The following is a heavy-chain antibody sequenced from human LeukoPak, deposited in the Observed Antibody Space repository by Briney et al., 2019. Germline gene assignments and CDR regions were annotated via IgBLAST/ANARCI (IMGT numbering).Heavy chain of an antibody. J-gene: IGHJ4*02. V-gene: IGHV3-33*01. D-gene: IGHD2-15*01. Sequence: HTGGSLRLSCAASGFTFSSYGMHWVRQAPGKGLEWVAAIWYDGSIQYYADSVKGRFTISRDNSKNTLYLQMDSLRAEDTAVYYCARAGYCSGGSCYGSDYWGQGTLVSVSS. CDR1: GFTFSSYG. CDR2: IWYDGSIQ. CDR3: ARAGYCSGGSCYGSDY.